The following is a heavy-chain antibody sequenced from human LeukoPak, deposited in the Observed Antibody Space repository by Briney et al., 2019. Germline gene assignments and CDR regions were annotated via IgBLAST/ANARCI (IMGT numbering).Heavy chain of an antibody. J-gene: IGHJ4*02. CDR3: ARLDDSSGYYADY. CDR2: INHSGST. Sequence: PSETLSLTCAVYGGSFSGYYWSWIRQPPGKGLEWIGEINHSGSTNYNPSLKSRVTISVDTSKNQFSLKLRSVTAADTAVYYCARLDDSSGYYADYWGQGTLVTVSS. D-gene: IGHD3-22*01. CDR1: GGSFSGYY. V-gene: IGHV4-34*01.